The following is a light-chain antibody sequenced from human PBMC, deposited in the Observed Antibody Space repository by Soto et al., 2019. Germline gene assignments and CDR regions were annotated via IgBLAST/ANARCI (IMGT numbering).Light chain of an antibody. CDR2: LGS. CDR3: MQSLQTPLT. J-gene: IGKJ4*01. CDR1: QNLLHSNGYNY. V-gene: IGKV2-28*01. Sequence: DIVMTQSPLSLPVTPGEPASISCRSSQNLLHSNGYNYLDWYLQKPGQSPQLLIFLGSNRASGVPDRFSGSGSGTDCTLKISGVEAEDVGVYYCMQSLQTPLTFGGGTEVESK.